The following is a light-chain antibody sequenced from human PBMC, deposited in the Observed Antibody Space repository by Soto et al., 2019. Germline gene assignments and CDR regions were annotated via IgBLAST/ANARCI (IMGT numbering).Light chain of an antibody. Sequence: QSAPTQPRSVSGSPGQSVTISCTGTSTDIGSWNFVSWYQQHPGEVPRVIIYDVNLRPSGVPARFAGSKSGNTATLNIIGLQPEDEADYNCGAYGGNYNYVFGAGTKLTVL. CDR3: GAYGGNYNYV. J-gene: IGLJ1*01. CDR1: STDIGSWNF. CDR2: DVN. V-gene: IGLV2-11*01.